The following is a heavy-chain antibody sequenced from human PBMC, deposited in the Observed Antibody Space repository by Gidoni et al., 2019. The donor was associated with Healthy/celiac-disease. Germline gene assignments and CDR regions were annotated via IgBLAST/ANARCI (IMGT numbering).Heavy chain of an antibody. Sequence: EVPLVESGGGLVQPGGSLRLSCAASVFTLRTYSMNWVRQAPGKGLEWVSYMSSSSSTIYYADSVKGRFTISRDNAKNSLYLQMNSLRDEDTAVYYCVTSSGTAEYYYYYGMDVWGQGTTVTVSS. CDR2: MSSSSSTI. J-gene: IGHJ6*02. CDR3: VTSSGTAEYYYYYGMDV. V-gene: IGHV3-48*02. CDR1: VFTLRTYS. D-gene: IGHD1-1*01.